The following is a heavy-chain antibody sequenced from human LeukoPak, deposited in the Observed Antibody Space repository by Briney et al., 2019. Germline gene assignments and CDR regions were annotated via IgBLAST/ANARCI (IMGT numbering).Heavy chain of an antibody. V-gene: IGHV3-23*01. CDR3: ARHIVVVPAAITD. Sequence: GGSLRLSCAASGFTFDDYAMHWVRQAPGKGLEWVSAISGSGGSTYYADSVKGRFTISRDNSKNTLYLQMNSLRAEDTAVYYCARHIVVVPAAITDWGQGTLVTVSS. CDR2: ISGSGGST. J-gene: IGHJ4*02. CDR1: GFTFDDYA. D-gene: IGHD2-2*01.